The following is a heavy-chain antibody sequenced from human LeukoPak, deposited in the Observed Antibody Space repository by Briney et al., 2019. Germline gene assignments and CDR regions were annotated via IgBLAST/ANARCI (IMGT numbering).Heavy chain of an antibody. J-gene: IGHJ5*02. D-gene: IGHD6-13*01. CDR2: IYYSGST. V-gene: IGHV4-39*07. CDR1: GGSISSSSYY. Sequence: SETLSLTCTVSGGSISSSSYYWGWIRQPPGKGLEWIGSIYYSGSTYYNPSLKSRVTISVDTSKNQFSLKLSSVTAADTAVYYCARGGMGSSHNWFDPWGQGTLVTVSS. CDR3: ARGGMGSSHNWFDP.